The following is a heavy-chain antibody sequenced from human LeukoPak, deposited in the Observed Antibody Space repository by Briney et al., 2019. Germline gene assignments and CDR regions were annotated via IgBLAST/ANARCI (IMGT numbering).Heavy chain of an antibody. V-gene: IGHV3-11*06. D-gene: IGHD3-10*01. CDR3: AKDSGVIAGHWYFDL. CDR1: GFTFSDYY. Sequence: GGSLRLSCAASGFTFSDYYMSWIRQAPGKGLEWVSYISSSSSYTNYADSVKGRFTISRDNAENSLYLQMNSLRDEDTAVYYCAKDSGVIAGHWYFDLWGRGTLVSVSS. CDR2: ISSSSSYT. J-gene: IGHJ2*01.